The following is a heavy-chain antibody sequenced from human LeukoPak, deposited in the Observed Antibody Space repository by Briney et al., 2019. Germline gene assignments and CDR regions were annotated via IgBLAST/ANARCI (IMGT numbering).Heavy chain of an antibody. CDR2: ISYDGSNK. J-gene: IGHJ4*02. V-gene: IGHV3-30*18. Sequence: GRSLRLSCAASGFTFSSYGMHWVRQAPGKGLERVAVISYDGSNKYFADSVKGRFTISRDNPKNTLYLQMNSLRAEDTAVYYCAKSTTVTTQQRGYFDYWGQGTLVTVSS. CDR3: AKSTTVTTQQRGYFDY. CDR1: GFTFSSYG. D-gene: IGHD4-11*01.